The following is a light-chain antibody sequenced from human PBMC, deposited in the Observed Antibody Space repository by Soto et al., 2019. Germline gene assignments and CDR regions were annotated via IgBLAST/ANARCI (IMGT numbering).Light chain of an antibody. Sequence: QSALTQPRSVSGSPGQSVTISCTATGSDVGDSSHVSWYQLHPGKAPKLMIYEVNNRPSGVPDRFSGSKSGSTASLTISGLQAKDEAEYYCCLSPGSLTWLFGGGTKVTVL. CDR3: CLSPGSLTWL. CDR2: EVN. V-gene: IGLV2-11*01. J-gene: IGLJ3*02. CDR1: GSDVGDSSH.